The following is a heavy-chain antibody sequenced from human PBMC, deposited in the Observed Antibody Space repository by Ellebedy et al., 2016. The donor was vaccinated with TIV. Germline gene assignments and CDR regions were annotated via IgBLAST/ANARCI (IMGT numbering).Heavy chain of an antibody. V-gene: IGHV3-74*01. J-gene: IGHJ4*02. CDR1: RLTLSSSV. D-gene: IGHD3-3*01. CDR3: STVEWYRSDY. Sequence: GGSLRLSCAASRLTLSSSVIHWVRQAPGKELVWVSRIKGDGSSAGYADSVKGRFTISRDSARNSLYLQMNTLGGEDTAVYYCSTVEWYRSDYWGQGTLVTVSS. CDR2: IKGDGSSA.